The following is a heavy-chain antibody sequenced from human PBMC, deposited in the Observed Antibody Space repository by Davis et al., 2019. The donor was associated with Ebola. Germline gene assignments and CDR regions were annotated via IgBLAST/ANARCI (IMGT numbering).Heavy chain of an antibody. J-gene: IGHJ4*02. Sequence: GESLKISCAASGFTFSDYYMSWIRQAPGKGLEWVSYISSSSSYTNYADSVKGRFTISRDNAKNSLYLQMNSLRDEDTAVYYCARDDVVVVTATFDYWGQGTLVTVSS. CDR2: ISSSSSYT. CDR3: ARDDVVVVTATFDY. V-gene: IGHV3-11*06. CDR1: GFTFSDYY. D-gene: IGHD2-21*02.